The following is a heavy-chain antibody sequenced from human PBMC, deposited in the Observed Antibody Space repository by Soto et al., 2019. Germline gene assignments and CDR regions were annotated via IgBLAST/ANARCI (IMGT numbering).Heavy chain of an antibody. Sequence: KPSETLSLTCTVSGGSVSSGGYYWSWIRQPPGKGLEWIGYNHYSGSTDYNPSLKSRVTISIDTSKNQFSLKLSSVTAADTAVYYCARVDVRVSARRFFDYWGQGALVTSPQ. D-gene: IGHD6-6*01. CDR1: GGSVSSGGYY. V-gene: IGHV4-61*08. CDR3: ARVDVRVSARRFFDY. CDR2: NHYSGST. J-gene: IGHJ4*02.